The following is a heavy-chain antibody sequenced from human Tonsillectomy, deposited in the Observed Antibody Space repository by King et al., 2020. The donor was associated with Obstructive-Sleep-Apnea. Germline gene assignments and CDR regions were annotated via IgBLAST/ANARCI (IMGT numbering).Heavy chain of an antibody. V-gene: IGHV3-74*01. J-gene: IGHJ5*02. CDR2: INSDGSST. CDR1: GFTFSSYW. CDR3: APEREWELGWFDP. Sequence: VQLVESGGGLVQPGGSLRLSCAASGFTFSSYWMHWVRQAPGKGLVWVSRINSDGSSTSYADSVKGRFTISRDNAKNTLYLQMNSLRAEDTAVYYCAPEREWELGWFDPWGQGTLVTVSS. D-gene: IGHD1-26*01.